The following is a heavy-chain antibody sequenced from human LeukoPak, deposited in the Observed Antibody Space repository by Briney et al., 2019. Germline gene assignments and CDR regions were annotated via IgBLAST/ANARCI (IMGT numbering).Heavy chain of an antibody. V-gene: IGHV4-34*01. CDR3: ARRGVGRLLAAAFDI. D-gene: IGHD3-22*01. Sequence: SETLSLTCAMHSESSGGGDWTWIRQPPGKGLEWIGEVSPGGSTRYNPSLRSRVTISLDTSRSRFSLKLSSVTAADTAVYYCARRGVGRLLAAAFDIWGQGTMVTVSS. CDR1: SESSGGGD. CDR2: VSPGGST. J-gene: IGHJ3*02.